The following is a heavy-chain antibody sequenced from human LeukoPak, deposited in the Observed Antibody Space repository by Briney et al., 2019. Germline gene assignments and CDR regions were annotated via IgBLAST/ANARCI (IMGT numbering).Heavy chain of an antibody. Sequence: GSSVKLSCKASGGTFSSYSISWVRQAPGQWLEWMGRIITIFDTANYAQKSQGRVTITTDESTSTAYMELSSLRSDDTPVYYCARELIVEAVDYWGQGTLVTVSS. V-gene: IGHV1-69*05. J-gene: IGHJ4*02. CDR3: ARELIVEAVDY. CDR1: GGTFSSYS. CDR2: IITIFDTA. D-gene: IGHD1-26*01.